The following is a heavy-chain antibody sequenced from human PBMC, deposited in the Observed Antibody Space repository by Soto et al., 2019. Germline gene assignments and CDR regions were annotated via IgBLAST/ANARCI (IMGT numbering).Heavy chain of an antibody. Sequence: QLQLQESGPGLVKPSETLSLTCTVSGGSISSSSYYWGWIRQPPGKGLEWIGSIYYSGSTYYNPSLTSRVTLSVDTSKDQLALTLSSVTAADTAVYYCARLGNYDFWSGYYSGFFDYWGQGTLVTVSS. CDR1: GGSISSSSYY. CDR3: ARLGNYDFWSGYYSGFFDY. J-gene: IGHJ4*02. D-gene: IGHD3-3*01. CDR2: IYYSGST. V-gene: IGHV4-39*01.